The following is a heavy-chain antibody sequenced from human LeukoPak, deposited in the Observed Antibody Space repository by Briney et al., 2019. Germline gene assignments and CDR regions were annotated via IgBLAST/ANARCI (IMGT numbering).Heavy chain of an antibody. Sequence: GGSLRLSCAASGFTVSSNYMSWVRQTPGKGLEWVSVIYSGGTTYYSDSVKGRFTISRDNSKNTLYLQMNSLRAEDTAVYYCARAGITMVRGVIGGFYFDYWGQGTLVTVSS. CDR2: IYSGGTT. D-gene: IGHD3-10*01. CDR3: ARAGITMVRGVIGGFYFDY. J-gene: IGHJ4*02. CDR1: GFTVSSNY. V-gene: IGHV3-66*01.